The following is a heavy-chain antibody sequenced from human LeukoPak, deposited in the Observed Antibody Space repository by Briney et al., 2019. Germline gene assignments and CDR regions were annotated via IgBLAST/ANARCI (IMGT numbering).Heavy chain of an antibody. J-gene: IGHJ4*02. CDR1: GFTFTNPG. V-gene: IGHV3-33*03. Sequence: GKSLTLSCVASGFTFTNPGKHWVRHAPGPGLEWVSSMWDDGSDKYSADSARGRLTTTRDNSKKTQYLQTHSLIADDNTVYYFAKEDANLLYYFDYWGQGALVTVSS. CDR2: MWDDGSDK. CDR3: AKEDANLLYYFDY. D-gene: IGHD2-15*01.